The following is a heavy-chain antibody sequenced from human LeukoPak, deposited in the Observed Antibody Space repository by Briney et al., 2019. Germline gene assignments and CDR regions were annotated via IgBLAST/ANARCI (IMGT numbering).Heavy chain of an antibody. J-gene: IGHJ4*02. CDR1: GGSISSYY. CDR3: ARGWYYDFWSGYGGYYFDY. V-gene: IGHV4-59*01. D-gene: IGHD3-3*01. Sequence: SETLSLTCTVSGGSISSYYWSWIRQPPGKGLEWIGYIYYSGSTNYNPSLKSRVTISVDTSKNQFSLKLSSVTAADTAVYYCARGWYYDFWSGYGGYYFDYWGQGTLATVSS. CDR2: IYYSGST.